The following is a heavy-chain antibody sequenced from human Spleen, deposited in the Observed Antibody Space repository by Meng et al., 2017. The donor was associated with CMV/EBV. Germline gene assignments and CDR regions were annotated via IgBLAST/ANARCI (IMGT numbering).Heavy chain of an antibody. J-gene: IGHJ4*02. Sequence: KASGYKFDIDGITWVRQAPGQGLEWVGWVGAENGETNYGQKFQGRVTVTADTFTKTAYMEMRSLRSDDSAIYYCARAGAAVTTNFDFWGQGTLVTVSS. D-gene: IGHD4-17*01. CDR2: VGAENGET. CDR3: ARAGAAVTTNFDF. CDR1: GYKFDIDG. V-gene: IGHV1-18*01.